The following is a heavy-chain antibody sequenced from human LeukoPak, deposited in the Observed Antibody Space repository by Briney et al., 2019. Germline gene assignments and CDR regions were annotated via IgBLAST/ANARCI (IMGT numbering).Heavy chain of an antibody. J-gene: IGHJ5*02. CDR2: ISTYNGNT. CDR3: ARVGQWLVLDSWFDP. Sequence: ASVKVSCKASGYTFTSHGISWVRQAPGQGLEWMGWISTYNGNTNYAQKLQGRVSMTTDTSTSTAYMDLRSLRSDDTAVYYCARVGQWLVLDSWFDPWGQGTLVTVSS. V-gene: IGHV1-18*01. D-gene: IGHD6-19*01. CDR1: GYTFTSHG.